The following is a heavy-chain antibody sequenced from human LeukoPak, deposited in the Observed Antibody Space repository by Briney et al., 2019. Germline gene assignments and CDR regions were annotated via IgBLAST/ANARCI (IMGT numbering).Heavy chain of an antibody. V-gene: IGHV3-66*01. CDR2: IYSGGKT. D-gene: IGHD3-10*01. CDR1: GFTFSTYG. Sequence: GGSLRLSCVASGFTFSTYGMHWVRQAPGQGLEWVSIIYSGGKTYYADSVKGRFTISRDSSKNTLYLQMNSLRVEDTAVYYCASNHGLGNIYNFAGFDPWGQGTLVTVSS. CDR3: ASNHGLGNIYNFAGFDP. J-gene: IGHJ5*02.